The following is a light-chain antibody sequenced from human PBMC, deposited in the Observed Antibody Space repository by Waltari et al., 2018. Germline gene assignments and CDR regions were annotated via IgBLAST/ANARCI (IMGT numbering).Light chain of an antibody. CDR1: QSLSDN. CDR3: QQYKTWPPIT. Sequence: EIVMTQSPATLSVSPGERATLSCRASQSLSDNLAWYQLKPAQAPRLLIHGASFRATGIPGRFRGSGSGTDFTLTISSLQSEDFAIYYCQQYKTWPPITFGQGTRLEIK. V-gene: IGKV3-15*01. CDR2: GAS. J-gene: IGKJ5*01.